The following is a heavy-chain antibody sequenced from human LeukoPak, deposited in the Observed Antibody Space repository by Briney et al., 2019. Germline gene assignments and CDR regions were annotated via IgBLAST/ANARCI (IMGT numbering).Heavy chain of an antibody. CDR1: GFTFSSYE. CDR3: ARGVQYLNYFDY. V-gene: IGHV3-48*03. CDR2: ISYSGNAI. D-gene: IGHD3-10*01. J-gene: IGHJ4*02. Sequence: GGSLRLSCAASGFTFSSYEMNWVRLAPGKGLEWVSYISYSGNAIYYADSVKGRFTISRDNAKISLHLEMNSLRAEDTAVYYCARGVQYLNYFDYWGQGTLVTVSS.